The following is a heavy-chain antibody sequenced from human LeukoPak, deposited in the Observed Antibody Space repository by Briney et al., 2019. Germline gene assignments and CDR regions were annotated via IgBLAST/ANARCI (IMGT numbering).Heavy chain of an antibody. J-gene: IGHJ4*02. CDR3: FGIF. V-gene: IGHV3-7*01. D-gene: IGHD1-14*01. CDR2: INPDGSET. Sequence: PGGSLRLSCAASGFTFSTYWINWARQAPGKGLEWVGNINPDGSETYYVDSVKGRFIISRDNARNSLYLQMNSLKTEDTAVYYCFGIFWGRGTLVTVSS. CDR1: GFTFSTYW.